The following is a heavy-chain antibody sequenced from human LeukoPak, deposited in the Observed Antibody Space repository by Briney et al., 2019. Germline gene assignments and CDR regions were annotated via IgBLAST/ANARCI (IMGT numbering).Heavy chain of an antibody. CDR2: INSDGSST. Sequence: PGGSLRLSCAASGFTFSSYWMHWVRQAPGKGLVWVSRINSDGSSTTYADSVKGRFTISRVNAKNTLYLQMNSLGAEDTAVYYCTKGGYCSGDSCYPPPFDYWGQGTLVTVSS. CDR1: GFTFSSYW. CDR3: TKGGYCSGDSCYPPPFDY. V-gene: IGHV3-74*01. J-gene: IGHJ4*02. D-gene: IGHD2-15*01.